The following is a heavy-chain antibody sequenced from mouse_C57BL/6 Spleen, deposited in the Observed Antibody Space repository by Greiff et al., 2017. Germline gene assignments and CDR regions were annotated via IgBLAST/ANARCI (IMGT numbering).Heavy chain of an antibody. CDR1: GYSFSSSW. Sequence: QVQLQQSGPELVKPGASVKISCKASGYSFSSSWMNWVKQRPGKGLEWIGRIYPGAGDTNYNGKFKGKATLTADKSSSTAYMQLSSLTSEDSAVYLWARSRGYFDYWGQGTTLTVAS. CDR3: ARSRGYFDY. J-gene: IGHJ2*01. CDR2: IYPGAGDT. V-gene: IGHV1-82*01.